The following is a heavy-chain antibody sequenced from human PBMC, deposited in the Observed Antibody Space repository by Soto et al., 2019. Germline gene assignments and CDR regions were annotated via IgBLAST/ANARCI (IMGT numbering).Heavy chain of an antibody. CDR1: GFTFSNYG. CDR2: ISHDGSNK. Sequence: GGSLRLSCTTSGFTFSNYGMHWVRQVPGKGLEWVVVISHDGSNKYYADSVKGRFTISRDNSKNTLYLQMNSLRDEDTAVYYCAKVEGYTYGGFDYWGQGILVTVSS. CDR3: AKVEGYTYGGFDY. V-gene: IGHV3-30*18. D-gene: IGHD5-18*01. J-gene: IGHJ4*02.